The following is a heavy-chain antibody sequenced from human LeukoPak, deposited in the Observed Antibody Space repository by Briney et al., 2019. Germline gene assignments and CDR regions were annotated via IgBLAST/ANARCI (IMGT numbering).Heavy chain of an antibody. V-gene: IGHV3-48*01. Sequence: GGSLRLSCAASGFTFSSYSMDWVRQAPGKGLEWDSYISSSSSTIYYADSVKGRFTISRDNAKNSLYLQMNSLRAEDTAVYYCARGRYDSSGYRDYWGQGTLVTVSS. CDR1: GFTFSSYS. CDR3: ARGRYDSSGYRDY. J-gene: IGHJ4*02. CDR2: ISSSSSTI. D-gene: IGHD3-22*01.